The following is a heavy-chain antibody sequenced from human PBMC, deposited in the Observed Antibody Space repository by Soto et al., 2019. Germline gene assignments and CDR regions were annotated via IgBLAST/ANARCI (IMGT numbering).Heavy chain of an antibody. CDR1: GFTFSTYS. Sequence: RGSLRLSCAASGFTFSTYSMTWVRQAPGKGLEWVSSISSSTTYIYYADSVKGRFTISRDNTKNSLYLQMNSLRAADTAIYYCARGTADYYDSSGYFEYWGQGSLVTVSS. CDR2: ISSSTTYI. J-gene: IGHJ4*02. CDR3: ARGTADYYDSSGYFEY. V-gene: IGHV3-21*01. D-gene: IGHD3-22*01.